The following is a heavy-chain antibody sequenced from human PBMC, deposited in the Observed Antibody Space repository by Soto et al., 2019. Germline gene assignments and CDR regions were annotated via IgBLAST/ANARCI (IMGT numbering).Heavy chain of an antibody. CDR3: ARGSNKIDY. D-gene: IGHD4-4*01. Sequence: LSLTCTVSSGSISVYYWSWIRQPPGKGLEWIGYIYYSGSTNYNPSLKSRVTISVDTSKNQFSLKLSSVTAADTAVYYCARGSNKIDYWGQGTLVTVSS. J-gene: IGHJ4*02. CDR2: IYYSGST. CDR1: SGSISVYY. V-gene: IGHV4-59*01.